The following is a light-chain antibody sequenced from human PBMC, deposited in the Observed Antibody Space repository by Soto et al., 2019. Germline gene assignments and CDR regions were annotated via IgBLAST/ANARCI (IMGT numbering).Light chain of an antibody. CDR3: HQAGT. CDR2: GAS. CDR1: QSVSSN. Sequence: EIVMTQSPATLSVSPGERATLSCRASQSVSSNLAWYQQKPGQAPRLLIYGASTRATGIPARFSGSGSGTEFTLTISSLQSEDFAVYCCHQAGTFGPGTKVDIK. J-gene: IGKJ3*01. V-gene: IGKV3-15*01.